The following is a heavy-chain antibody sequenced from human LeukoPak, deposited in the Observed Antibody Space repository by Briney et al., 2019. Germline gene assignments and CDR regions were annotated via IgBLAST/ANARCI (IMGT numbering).Heavy chain of an antibody. D-gene: IGHD2-8*01. CDR1: GGSISSYY. Sequence: PSETLSLTCTVSGGSISSYYWSWIRQPPGKGLEWIGYIYYSGSTNYNPSLKSRVTISVDTSKNQFFLKLSSVTAADTAVYYCARDNGGYTDWGQGTLVTVSS. J-gene: IGHJ4*02. CDR2: IYYSGST. V-gene: IGHV4-59*01. CDR3: ARDNGGYTD.